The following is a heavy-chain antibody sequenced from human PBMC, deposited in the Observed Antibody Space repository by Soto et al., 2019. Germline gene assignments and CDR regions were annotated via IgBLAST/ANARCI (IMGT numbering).Heavy chain of an antibody. CDR2: FFIGGNT. CDR3: ARHNGPLYVGYYYDMDV. J-gene: IGHJ6*02. Sequence: TRRTTNYWGWMHQPPRKGLEWIASFFIGGNTYYNPSLKSRVTISVDTSKNQFSLKLSSVTAADTAVYYCARHNGPLYVGYYYDMDVWGQGTTVTVSS. CDR1: TRRTTNY. V-gene: IGHV4-39*01. D-gene: IGHD3-16*01.